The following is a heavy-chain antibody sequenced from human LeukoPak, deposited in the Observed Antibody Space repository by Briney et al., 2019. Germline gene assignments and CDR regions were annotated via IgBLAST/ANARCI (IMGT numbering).Heavy chain of an antibody. J-gene: IGHJ4*02. V-gene: IGHV1-69*01. CDR1: GGTFSSYA. Sequence: SVKVSCKASGGTFSSYAISWVRQAPGQGLEWMGGIIPIFGTANYAQKFQGRVTITADESTRTAYMELSSLRSEDTAVYYCARWVRGMATYFDYWGQGTLVTVSS. CDR3: ARWVRGMATYFDY. D-gene: IGHD5-24*01. CDR2: IIPIFGTA.